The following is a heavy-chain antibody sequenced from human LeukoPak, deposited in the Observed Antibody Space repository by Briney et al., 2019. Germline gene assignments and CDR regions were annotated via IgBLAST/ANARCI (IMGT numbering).Heavy chain of an antibody. D-gene: IGHD6-19*01. Sequence: ASVSVSCAVSGYTLTGFDINRVGRATGQRGGGLGGMSPYSVNTGYAKKFQARVTMTRNTSISTAYMELSTLRSEDTAVYYCARGIAVAGDSYYYYYGMDVWGQGTTVTVSS. CDR3: ARGIAVAGDSYYYYYGMDV. CDR1: GYTLTGFD. CDR2: MSPYSVNT. J-gene: IGHJ6*02. V-gene: IGHV1-8*01.